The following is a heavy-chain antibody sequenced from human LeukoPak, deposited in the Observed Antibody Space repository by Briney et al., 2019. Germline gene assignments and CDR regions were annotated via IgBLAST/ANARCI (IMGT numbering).Heavy chain of an antibody. J-gene: IGHJ5*02. D-gene: IGHD4-11*01. CDR2: ISSSSSYI. CDR1: GFTFSSYS. Sequence: SGGSLRLSCAASGFTFSSYSMNWVRQAPGKGLEWVSSISSSSSYIYYADSVKGRFTISRDNAKNSLYLQMNRLRAEDTAVYYCARDGTTVTTGGWFDPWGQGTLVTVSS. V-gene: IGHV3-21*01. CDR3: ARDGTTVTTGGWFDP.